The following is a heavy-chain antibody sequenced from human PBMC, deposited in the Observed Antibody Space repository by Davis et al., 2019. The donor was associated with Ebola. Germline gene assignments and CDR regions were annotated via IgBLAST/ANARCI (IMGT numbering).Heavy chain of an antibody. D-gene: IGHD6-13*01. J-gene: IGHJ4*02. V-gene: IGHV5-51*01. CDR1: GHSLTRYW. Sequence: GESLKISCKGSGHSLTRYWIGWVRQMPGKGLEWMGIIYPGDSDTRYSPSFQGQVTISADKSISTAYLQWSSLKASDTAMYYCATLAAAGTVGWDYWGQGTLVTVSS. CDR3: ATLAAAGTVGWDY. CDR2: IYPGDSDT.